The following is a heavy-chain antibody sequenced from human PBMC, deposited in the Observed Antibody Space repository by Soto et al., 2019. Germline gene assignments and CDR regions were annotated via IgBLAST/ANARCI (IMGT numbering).Heavy chain of an antibody. CDR2: INHSGST. CDR1: GGSFSGYY. V-gene: IGHV4-34*01. J-gene: IGHJ4*02. Sequence: ASETLSLTCAVYGGSFSGYYWSWIRQPPGKGLEWIGEINHSGSTNYNPSLKSRVTISVDTSKNQFSLKLSSVTAADTAVYYCARGLIVVVPAALTMTVRSGYYFDYWGQGTLVTVSS. D-gene: IGHD2-2*01. CDR3: ARGLIVVVPAALTMTVRSGYYFDY.